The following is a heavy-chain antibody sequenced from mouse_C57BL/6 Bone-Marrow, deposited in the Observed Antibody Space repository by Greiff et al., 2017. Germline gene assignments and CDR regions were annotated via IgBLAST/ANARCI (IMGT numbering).Heavy chain of an antibody. Sequence: VQLQQPGAELVRPGTSVKLSCKASGYTFTSYWMHWVKQRPGQGLEWIGVIDPSDSYTNYNQKFKGKATLTVDTSSSTAYMQLSSQTSEDSAVFYCARSTAFYAMDYWGQGTSVTVSS. D-gene: IGHD3-2*01. J-gene: IGHJ4*01. V-gene: IGHV1-59*01. CDR1: GYTFTSYW. CDR2: IDPSDSYT. CDR3: ARSTAFYAMDY.